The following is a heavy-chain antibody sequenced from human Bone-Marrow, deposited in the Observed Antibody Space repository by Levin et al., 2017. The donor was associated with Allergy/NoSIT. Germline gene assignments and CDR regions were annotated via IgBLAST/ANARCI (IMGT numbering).Heavy chain of an antibody. CDR1: GFTFSSYS. CDR2: ISSSSSYI. Sequence: GESLKISCAASGFTFSSYSMNWVRQAPGKGLEWVSSISSSSSYIYYADSVKGRFTISRDNAKNSLYLQMNSLRAEDTAVYYCARVEVLLGIVVAYGMDVWGQGTTVTVSS. CDR3: ARVEVLLGIVVAYGMDV. D-gene: IGHD2-2*01. J-gene: IGHJ6*02. V-gene: IGHV3-21*01.